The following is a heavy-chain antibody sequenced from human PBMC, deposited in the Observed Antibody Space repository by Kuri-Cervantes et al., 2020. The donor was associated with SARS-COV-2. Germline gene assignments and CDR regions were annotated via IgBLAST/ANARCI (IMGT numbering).Heavy chain of an antibody. D-gene: IGHD3-9*01. CDR2: IYTSGGT. V-gene: IGHV4-4*09. J-gene: IGHJ6*03. CDR3: ARGQGATRGIFYYYMDV. CDR1: GGSFSGYY. Sequence: GSLRLSCAVYGGSFSGYYWSWIRKPAGKGLEWIGYIYTSGGTNYNPSLKSRVTISLDTSKNQFSLKLSSVTAADTAVYYCARGQGATRGIFYYYMDVWGKGTTVTVSS.